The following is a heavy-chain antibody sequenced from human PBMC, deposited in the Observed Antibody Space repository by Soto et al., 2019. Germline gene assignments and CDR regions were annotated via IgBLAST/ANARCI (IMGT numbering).Heavy chain of an antibody. D-gene: IGHD1-26*01. Sequence: QVQLVQSGTEVKKPGSSVKVSCKASGGTFSSYAINWVRQAPGQGLEWMGGIIPIFGTTNYAQKFQGRVTSTGDESTSTVYVELSSLRSEDTAVYYCARYQVKLGASFDYWGQGTLVTVSS. J-gene: IGHJ4*02. V-gene: IGHV1-69*12. CDR3: ARYQVKLGASFDY. CDR2: IIPIFGTT. CDR1: GGTFSSYA.